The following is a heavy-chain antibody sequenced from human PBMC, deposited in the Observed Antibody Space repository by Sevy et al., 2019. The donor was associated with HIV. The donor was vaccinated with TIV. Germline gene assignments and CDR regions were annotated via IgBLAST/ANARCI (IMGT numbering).Heavy chain of an antibody. J-gene: IGHJ4*02. CDR2: ISYSGRT. Sequence: SETLSLTCSVSGAFISSATYYWTWIRQHPGKGLEWIGDISYSGRTYLNPSLKSRVTISLDTSKNQFSLKVSSVTAADTAIYYWARRAYSGYDLGSKAGAFDYWGQGTLVTVSS. D-gene: IGHD5-12*01. CDR3: ARRAYSGYDLGSKAGAFDY. V-gene: IGHV4-31*03. CDR1: GAFISSATYY.